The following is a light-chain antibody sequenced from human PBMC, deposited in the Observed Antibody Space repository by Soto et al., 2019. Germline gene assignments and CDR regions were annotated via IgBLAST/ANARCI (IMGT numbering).Light chain of an antibody. Sequence: SVLTQPPSVSGAPGQRVIISCTGSSSNIGAGYDVHWYQQLPGTAPKLLIYGNSNRPSGVPDRFSGSKSGTSASLAITGLQAEDEADYYCQSYDSSLSVLYVFGTGTKVTVL. V-gene: IGLV1-40*01. CDR3: QSYDSSLSVLYV. CDR1: SSNIGAGYD. J-gene: IGLJ1*01. CDR2: GNS.